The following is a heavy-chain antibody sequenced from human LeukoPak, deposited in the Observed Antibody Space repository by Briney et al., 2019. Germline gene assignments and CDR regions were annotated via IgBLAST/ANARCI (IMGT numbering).Heavy chain of an antibody. V-gene: IGHV5-51*01. Sequence: GSLKISCKGSGYSFTSYWIGWVRQMPGKGPEWIGIIHPRDSETVYTPSFRGQVTISADKSTTTAYLQWSSLKASDSAIYYCTRRQVVGSHGGRFDPWGQGTLVTVSS. D-gene: IGHD2-15*01. J-gene: IGHJ5*02. CDR3: TRRQVVGSHGGRFDP. CDR2: IHPRDSET. CDR1: GYSFTSYW.